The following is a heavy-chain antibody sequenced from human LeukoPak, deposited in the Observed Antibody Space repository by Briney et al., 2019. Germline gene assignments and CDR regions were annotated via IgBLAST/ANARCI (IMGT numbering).Heavy chain of an antibody. V-gene: IGHV1-69*13. Sequence: SVKVSCKASGGTFSSYAISWVRQAPGQGLEWMGGIIPVFGTANYAQKFQGRVTITADESTSTAYMELSSLRSEDTAVYYCARERRLIGRHDFWSGYGSDAFDIWGQGTMVTVSS. CDR3: ARERRLIGRHDFWSGYGSDAFDI. CDR2: IIPVFGTA. CDR1: GGTFSSYA. D-gene: IGHD3-3*01. J-gene: IGHJ3*02.